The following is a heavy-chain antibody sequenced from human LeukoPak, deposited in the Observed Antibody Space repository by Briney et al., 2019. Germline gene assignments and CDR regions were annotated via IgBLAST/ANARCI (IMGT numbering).Heavy chain of an antibody. D-gene: IGHD6-6*01. J-gene: IGHJ3*02. Sequence: GGSLRLSCAASGFTFSSYWMHWVRQAPGKRLVWVSRINTDGSSTSYADSVKGRFTISRDNAKNTLYLQMNSLRAEDTAVYYCARDSSSSKGDAFDIWGQGTMVTVSS. CDR1: GFTFSSYW. V-gene: IGHV3-74*01. CDR2: INTDGSST. CDR3: ARDSSSSKGDAFDI.